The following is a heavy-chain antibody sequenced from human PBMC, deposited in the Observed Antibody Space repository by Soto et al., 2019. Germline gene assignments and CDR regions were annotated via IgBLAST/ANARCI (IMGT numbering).Heavy chain of an antibody. D-gene: IGHD3-10*01. Sequence: SETLSLTCTVSGDSVTSVSDYWSWIRQPPGKGLEWIGYIYYSGSADYNPSLGSRVTISIDTSKNQFSLKLTSVTAADTAVYYCERGVGFGYYYYHMDLWGQGTTVTVSS. CDR1: GDSVTSVSDY. V-gene: IGHV4-61*01. CDR3: ERGVGFGYYYYHMDL. J-gene: IGHJ6*02. CDR2: IYYSGSA.